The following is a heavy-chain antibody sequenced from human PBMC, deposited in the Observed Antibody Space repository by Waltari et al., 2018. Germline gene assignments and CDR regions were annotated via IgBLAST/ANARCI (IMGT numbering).Heavy chain of an antibody. CDR1: GFTFSSYR. J-gene: IGHJ6*02. CDR3: ARANFAIVATIYYYYGMDV. V-gene: IGHV3-21*01. CDR2: ISSSSSYI. D-gene: IGHD5-12*01. Sequence: EVQLVESGGGLVKPGGSLRLSCAASGFTFSSYRMNWVRQAPGKGLEWVSSISSSSSYIYYADSVKGRFTISRDNAKNSLYLQMNSLRAEDTAVYYCARANFAIVATIYYYYGMDVWGQGTTVTVSS.